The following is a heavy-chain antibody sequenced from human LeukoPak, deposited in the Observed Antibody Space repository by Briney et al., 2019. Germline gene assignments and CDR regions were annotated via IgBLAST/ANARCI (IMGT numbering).Heavy chain of an antibody. J-gene: IGHJ6*03. D-gene: IGHD5-18*01. CDR1: GFTFSSYS. Sequence: GGSLRLSCAASGFTFSSYSMNWVRQAPGKGLEWVSYISSSSSTIYYADSVKGRFTISRDNSKNSLYLQMNSLRAEDTALYYCAKDGSTNRGYSYYMDVWGKGTTVTVSS. CDR3: AKDGSTNRGYSYYMDV. CDR2: ISSSSSTI. V-gene: IGHV3-48*04.